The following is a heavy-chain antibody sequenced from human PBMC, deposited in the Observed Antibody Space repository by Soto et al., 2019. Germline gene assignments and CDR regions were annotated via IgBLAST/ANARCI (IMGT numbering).Heavy chain of an antibody. CDR2: IWYDGRNK. V-gene: IGHV3-33*01. CDR3: ASEYCSGGSCYYYGMDV. Sequence: QVQLVESGGGVVQPGRSLRLSCAASGFTFSSYGMHWVRQAPGKGLEWVAVIWYDGRNKHYADSVKGRFTISRENSKNTLYLQMNPLRAEDTAVYYCASEYCSGGSCYYYGMDVWVQGTTVTVSS. D-gene: IGHD2-15*01. CDR1: GFTFSSYG. J-gene: IGHJ6*02.